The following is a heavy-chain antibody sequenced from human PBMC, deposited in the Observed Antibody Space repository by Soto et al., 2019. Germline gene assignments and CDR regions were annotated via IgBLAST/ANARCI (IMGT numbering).Heavy chain of an antibody. CDR3: ARDLGRITMIVVVRGIDY. Sequence: ASVKVSCKASGYTFTSCARHWVRQAPGQRLEWMGWINAGNGNTKYSQKFQGRVTITRDTSASTAYMELSSLRSEDTAVYYCARDLGRITMIVVVRGIDYWGQGTLVTVSS. CDR1: GYTFTSCA. J-gene: IGHJ4*02. V-gene: IGHV1-3*01. CDR2: INAGNGNT. D-gene: IGHD3-22*01.